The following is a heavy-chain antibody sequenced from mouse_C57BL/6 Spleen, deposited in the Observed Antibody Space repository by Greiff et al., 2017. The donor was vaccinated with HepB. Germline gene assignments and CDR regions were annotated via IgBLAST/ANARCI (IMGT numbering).Heavy chain of an antibody. D-gene: IGHD2-2*01. Sequence: QVQLKQPGAELVKPGASVKMSCKASGYTFTSYWITWVKQRPGQGLEWIGDIYPGSGSTNYNEKFKSKATLTVDTSSSTAYMKLSSLTSEDSAVYYCARYRELLWLRHYAMDYWGQGTSVTVSS. CDR1: GYTFTSYW. V-gene: IGHV1-55*01. CDR3: ARYRELLWLRHYAMDY. CDR2: IYPGSGST. J-gene: IGHJ4*01.